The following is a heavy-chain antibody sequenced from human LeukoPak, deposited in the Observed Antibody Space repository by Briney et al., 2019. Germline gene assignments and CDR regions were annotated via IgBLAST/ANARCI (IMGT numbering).Heavy chain of an antibody. CDR2: IYYSGST. Sequence: SETLSLTCTVSGGSISSSSYYWGWIRQPPGKGLEWIGSIYYSGSTYYNPSLKSRVTISVDTSKNQFSLKLSSVTAADTAVYYCARRGRELGWNPGFFDYWGQGTLVTVSS. D-gene: IGHD1-7*01. V-gene: IGHV4-39*01. J-gene: IGHJ4*02. CDR3: ARRGRELGWNPGFFDY. CDR1: GGSISSSSYY.